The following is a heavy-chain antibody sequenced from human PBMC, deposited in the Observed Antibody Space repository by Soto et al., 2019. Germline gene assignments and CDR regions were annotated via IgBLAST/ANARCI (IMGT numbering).Heavy chain of an antibody. Sequence: APVEVSCRASGYTVPTYAMQYVRQAPGQRLEWMGWINAGNGNTKYSQKFQGRVTITRDTSASTAYMELSSLRSEDTAVYYCASWRDIKFDPWGQGTLVTGAS. CDR1: GYTVPTYA. D-gene: IGHD2-15*01. CDR3: ASWRDIKFDP. V-gene: IGHV1-3*01. J-gene: IGHJ5*02. CDR2: INAGNGNT.